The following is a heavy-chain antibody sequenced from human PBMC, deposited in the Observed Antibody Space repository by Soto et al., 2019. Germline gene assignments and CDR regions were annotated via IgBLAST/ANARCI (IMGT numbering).Heavy chain of an antibody. D-gene: IGHD6-19*01. CDR1: GYTFTSYA. CDR3: AGLTAYSSGWYLLDY. J-gene: IGHJ4*02. Sequence: QVQLVQSGAEVKKPGASVKVSCKASGYTFTSYAMHWVRQAPGQRLEWMGWINAGNGNTKYSQKFQGRVTITRDTSARTAYVELSSLRSEDTSVYYCAGLTAYSSGWYLLDYWGQGTLVTVSS. V-gene: IGHV1-3*01. CDR2: INAGNGNT.